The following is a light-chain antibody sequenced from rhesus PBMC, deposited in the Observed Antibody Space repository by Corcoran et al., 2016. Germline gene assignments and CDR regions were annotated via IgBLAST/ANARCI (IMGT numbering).Light chain of an antibody. CDR3: QQYSSRPFT. CDR1: QGISSW. CDR2: KAS. V-gene: IGKV1-21*01. J-gene: IGKJ3*01. Sequence: DIQMTQSPSSLSASVGDKVTITCRASQGISSWLAWYQQKPGNAPKLLIYKASSLQSGVPSRFSGSGSGTDFTLTISSLQPDDFATYYCQQYSSRPFTFGPGTKLDIK.